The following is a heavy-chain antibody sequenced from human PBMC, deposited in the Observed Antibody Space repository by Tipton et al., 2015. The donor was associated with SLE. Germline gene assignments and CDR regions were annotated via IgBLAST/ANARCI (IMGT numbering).Heavy chain of an antibody. J-gene: IGHJ4*02. D-gene: IGHD1-20*01. Sequence: SLRLSCAASGFTFSSYAMSWVRQAPGKGLEWVSAIYSGGSSTYYADSVKGRFTVSRDDSRNTLYLQMNSLRAEDTAVYYCAKDRPDNWNDARFDYWGQGTLVTVSS. CDR1: GFTFSSYA. CDR2: IYSGGSST. CDR3: AKDRPDNWNDARFDY. V-gene: IGHV3-23*03.